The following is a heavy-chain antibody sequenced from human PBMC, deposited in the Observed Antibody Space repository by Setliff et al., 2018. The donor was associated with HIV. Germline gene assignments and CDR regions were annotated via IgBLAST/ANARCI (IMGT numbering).Heavy chain of an antibody. J-gene: IGHJ4*02. CDR1: GGSISSGSYY. CDR2: IYTSGSP. CDR3: ARHIASSSTAAAGTGY. Sequence: PSETLSLTCTVSGGSISSGSYYWSWIRQPAGKGLEWIGHIYTSGSPNYNPSLKSRVTISVDTSKNQFSLKLSSVTAADTAVYYCARHIASSSTAAAGTGYWGQGTLVTVSS. D-gene: IGHD6-13*01. V-gene: IGHV4-61*09.